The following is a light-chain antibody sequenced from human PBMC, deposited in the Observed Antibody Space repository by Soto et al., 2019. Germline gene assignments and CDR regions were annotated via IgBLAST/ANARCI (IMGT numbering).Light chain of an antibody. CDR1: QGISNY. J-gene: IGKJ3*01. CDR2: AAS. Sequence: DIQMTQSQSSLSASVGDRVTITCRASQGISNYLAWYQQKPGKVPQLLIYAASTLKSGVPSRFSGSGSGTDFTLTIRSLQPEDVATYYCKKYNSAVQTLGPGTKVDIK. V-gene: IGKV1-27*01. CDR3: KKYNSAVQT.